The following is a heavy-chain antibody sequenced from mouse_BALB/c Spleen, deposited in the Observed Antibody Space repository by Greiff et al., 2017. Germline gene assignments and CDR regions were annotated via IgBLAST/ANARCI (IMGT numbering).Heavy chain of an antibody. CDR3: TRDAVVANQHWYFDV. D-gene: IGHD1-1*01. CDR1: GFTFSSYT. J-gene: IGHJ1*01. Sequence: EVKLVESGGGLVKPGGSLKLSCAASGFTFSSYTMSWVRQTPEKRLEWVATISSGGSYTYYPDSVKGRFTISRDNAKNTLYLQMSSLKSEDTAMYYCTRDAVVANQHWYFDVWGAGTTVTVSS. CDR2: ISSGGSYT. V-gene: IGHV5-6-4*01.